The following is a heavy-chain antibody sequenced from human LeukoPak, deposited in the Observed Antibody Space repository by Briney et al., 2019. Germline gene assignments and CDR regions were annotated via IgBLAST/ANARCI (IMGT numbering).Heavy chain of an antibody. D-gene: IGHD4-23*01. CDR1: GFTFSSYG. CDR3: AKDPDSGGKGGDS. V-gene: IGHV3-30*02. J-gene: IGHJ4*02. CDR2: IQYDGSNK. Sequence: GGSLRLSCAASGFTFSSYGMHWVRQAPGKGLEWVTFIQYDGSNKYYADSVKGRFTISRDNSKNMLYLQMNSLRGEDTAVYYCAKDPDSGGKGGDSWGQGTLVTVSS.